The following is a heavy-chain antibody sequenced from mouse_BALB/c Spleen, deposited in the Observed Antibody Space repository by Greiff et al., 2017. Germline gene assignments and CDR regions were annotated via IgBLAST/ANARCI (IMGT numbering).Heavy chain of an antibody. Sequence: EVKLQESGGGLVKPGGSLKLSCAASGFTFSSYGMSWVRQTPDKRLELVATINSNGGSTYYPDSVKGRFTISRDNAKNTLYLQMSSLKSEDTAMYYCARRGYGSSSFDYWGQGTTLTVSS. J-gene: IGHJ2*01. V-gene: IGHV5-6-3*01. CDR3: ARRGYGSSSFDY. D-gene: IGHD1-1*01. CDR2: INSNGGST. CDR1: GFTFSSYG.